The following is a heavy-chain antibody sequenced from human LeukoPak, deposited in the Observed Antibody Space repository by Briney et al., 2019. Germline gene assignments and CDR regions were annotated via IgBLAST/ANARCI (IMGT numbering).Heavy chain of an antibody. CDR3: ARGSRFGVVGRDAFDI. V-gene: IGHV3-21*01. CDR1: GFTFSSYG. J-gene: IGHJ3*02. CDR2: ISISSNYI. Sequence: GALRLSCAASGFTFSSYGMHWVRQAPGKGLEWVSSISISSNYIYYADSVKGRFTISRDNAKNSLYLQVNSLRAEDTAVYYCARGSRFGVVGRDAFDIWGQGTVVTVSS. D-gene: IGHD3-3*01.